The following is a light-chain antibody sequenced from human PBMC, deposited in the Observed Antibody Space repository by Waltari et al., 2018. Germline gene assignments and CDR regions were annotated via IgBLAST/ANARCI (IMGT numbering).Light chain of an antibody. V-gene: IGKV1-5*03. CDR3: QQYNRYSYT. CDR1: QIISSW. CDR2: QAS. J-gene: IGKJ2*01. Sequence: DIQLTQSPSTLSASVGDSVTITCRASQIISSWLAWYQQKPGKAPKLLIYQASSLESGVPSRFSGSGSGTEFTLTISSLQPDDLATYYCQQYNRYSYTFGQGTKLQIE.